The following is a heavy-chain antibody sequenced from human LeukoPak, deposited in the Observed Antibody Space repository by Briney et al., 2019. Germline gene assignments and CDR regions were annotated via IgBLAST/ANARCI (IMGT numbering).Heavy chain of an antibody. CDR2: ISASGST. J-gene: IGHJ4*02. V-gene: IGHV4-4*07. Sequence: SETLSLTCTVSNGSISIYYWSWVRQPAGKGLEWIWRISASGSTNYNPSLKSRVTMSLDTSKNQFSLKLSSVTAADTAVYYCAREITVTRPFDYWGPGTLVTVSS. CDR1: NGSISIYY. D-gene: IGHD4-17*01. CDR3: AREITVTRPFDY.